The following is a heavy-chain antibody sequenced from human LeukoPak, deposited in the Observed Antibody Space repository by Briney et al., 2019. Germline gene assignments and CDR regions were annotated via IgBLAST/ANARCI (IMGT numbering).Heavy chain of an antibody. Sequence: GGSLRLSCAASGFTFSSYSMNWVRQAPGKGLEWVSSISSSSSYIYYADSVKGRFTISRDNAKNSLYLQMNSLRAEDTAVYYCARDGGSYYYYYYMDVWGKGTTVTISS. J-gene: IGHJ6*03. D-gene: IGHD1-26*01. V-gene: IGHV3-21*01. CDR2: ISSSSSYI. CDR3: ARDGGSYYYYYYMDV. CDR1: GFTFSSYS.